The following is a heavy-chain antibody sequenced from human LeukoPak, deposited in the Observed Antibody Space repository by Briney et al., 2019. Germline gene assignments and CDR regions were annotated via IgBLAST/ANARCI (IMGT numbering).Heavy chain of an antibody. Sequence: SETLSLTCAVYGGSFSGYYWSWIRQPPGKGLEWIGEINHSGSTNYNPSLKSRVTISVDTSKNQFSLKLSSVTAADTAVYYCARGWGGYNDYWAREPWSPSPQ. D-gene: IGHD3-16*01. CDR2: INHSGST. CDR1: GGSFSGYY. CDR3: ARGWGGYNDY. V-gene: IGHV4-34*01. J-gene: IGHJ4*02.